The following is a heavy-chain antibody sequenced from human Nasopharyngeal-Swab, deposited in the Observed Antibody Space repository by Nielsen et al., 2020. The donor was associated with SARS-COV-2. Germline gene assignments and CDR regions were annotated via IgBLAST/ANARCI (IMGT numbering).Heavy chain of an antibody. J-gene: IGHJ3*02. Sequence: SETLSLTCTVSGGSISTSSYYWGWIRQPPGKGLEWIGTIYYGGSTYYNPSLKSRITISIDTSKNQFSLKVTSVTAADTAVYYCARENWQLANVFDIWGQGTMVTVSS. V-gene: IGHV4-39*07. CDR2: IYYGGST. CDR3: ARENWQLANVFDI. D-gene: IGHD6-19*01. CDR1: GGSISTSSYY.